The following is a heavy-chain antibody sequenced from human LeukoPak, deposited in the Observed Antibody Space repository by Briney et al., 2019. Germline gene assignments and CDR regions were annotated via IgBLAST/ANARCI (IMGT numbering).Heavy chain of an antibody. CDR1: GGSISSGGYY. J-gene: IGHJ6*02. CDR2: IYYSGST. V-gene: IGHV4-31*03. Sequence: SETLSLTCTVSGGSISSGGYYWSWIRQHPGKGLEWIGYIYYSGSTYYNPSLKSRVTISVDTSKNQFSLKLSSVTAADTAVYYCATAFAPVTIFGVVTSYYYGMDVWGQGTTVTVSS. CDR3: ATAFAPVTIFGVVTSYYYGMDV. D-gene: IGHD3-3*01.